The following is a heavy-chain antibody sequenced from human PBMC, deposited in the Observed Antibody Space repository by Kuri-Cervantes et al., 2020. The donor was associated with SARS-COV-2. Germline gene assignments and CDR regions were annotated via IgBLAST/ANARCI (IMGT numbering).Heavy chain of an antibody. V-gene: IGHV3-30-3*01. D-gene: IGHD3-3*01. J-gene: IGHJ5*02. CDR1: GFTFSSYA. CDR3: ASLQSSSDFWSGYPWVRGWFDP. CDR2: ISYAGSYK. Sequence: GESLKISCAASGFTFSSYAMHWVRQAPGKGLEWVAVISYAGSYKYYADSVKGRFTISRDNSKNTLFLQMNSLRAEDTAVYYCASLQSSSDFWSGYPWVRGWFDPWGQGTLVTVSS.